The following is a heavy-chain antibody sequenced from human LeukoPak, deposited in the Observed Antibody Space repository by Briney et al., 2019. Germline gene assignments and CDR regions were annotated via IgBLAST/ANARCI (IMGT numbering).Heavy chain of an antibody. J-gene: IGHJ4*02. D-gene: IGHD3/OR15-3a*01. V-gene: IGHV4-39*01. CDR2: IYYSGNT. CDR1: GGSINSSSYY. CDR3: ARQTGSGLFILP. Sequence: SETLSLTCSVSGGSINSSSYYWGWIRQPPGKGLEWIGSIYYSGNTYYNASLKSQVSISIDTSKNQFSLRLTSVTAADTAVYYCARQTGSGLFILPGGQGTLVTVSS.